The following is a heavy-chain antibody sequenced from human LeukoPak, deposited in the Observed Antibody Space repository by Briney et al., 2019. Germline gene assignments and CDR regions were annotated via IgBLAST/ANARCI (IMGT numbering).Heavy chain of an antibody. J-gene: IGHJ4*02. CDR3: ARRGAYYDYVWGSYRPYYFDY. V-gene: IGHV4-39*01. D-gene: IGHD3-16*02. CDR2: IYYSGST. Sequence: SETLSLTCTVSGGSISSSSYYWGWIRQPPGKGLEWIGRIYYSGSTYYNPSLKSRVTISVDTSKSQFSLKLSSVTAADTAVYYCARRGAYYDYVWGSYRPYYFDYWGQGTLVTVSS. CDR1: GGSISSSSYY.